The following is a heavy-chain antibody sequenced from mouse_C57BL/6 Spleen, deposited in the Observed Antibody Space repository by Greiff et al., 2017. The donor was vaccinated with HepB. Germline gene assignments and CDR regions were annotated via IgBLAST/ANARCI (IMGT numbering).Heavy chain of an antibody. D-gene: IGHD1-1*01. CDR2: IYPGDGDT. Sequence: VQLQESGAELVKPGASVKISCKASGYAFSSYWMNWVKQRPGKGLEWIGQIYPGDGDTNYNGEFKGKATLTADKSSSTAYMQLSSLTSEDSAVYFCARDYYGSSSGFAYWGQGTLVTVSA. J-gene: IGHJ3*01. V-gene: IGHV1-80*01. CDR1: GYAFSSYW. CDR3: ARDYYGSSSGFAY.